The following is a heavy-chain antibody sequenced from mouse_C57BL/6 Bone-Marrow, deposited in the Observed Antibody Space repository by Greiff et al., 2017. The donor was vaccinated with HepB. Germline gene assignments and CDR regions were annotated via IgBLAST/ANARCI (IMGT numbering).Heavy chain of an antibody. CDR1: GFTFSDYY. D-gene: IGHD1-1*01. V-gene: IGHV5-12*01. Sequence: EVQLQESGGGLVQPGGSLKLSCAASGFTFSDYYMYWVRQTPEKRLEWVAYISNGGGSTYYPDTVKGRFTISRDNAKNTLYLQMSRLKSEDTAMYYCARRGHYYGSSCYAMDYWGQGTSVTVSS. CDR3: ARRGHYYGSSCYAMDY. J-gene: IGHJ4*01. CDR2: ISNGGGST.